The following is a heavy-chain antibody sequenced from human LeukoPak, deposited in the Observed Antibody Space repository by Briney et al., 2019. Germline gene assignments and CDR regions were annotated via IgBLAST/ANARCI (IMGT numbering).Heavy chain of an antibody. Sequence: GASVKVPCKASGGTFSSYAISWVRQAPGQGLEWMGRIIPIFGTANYAQKFQGRVTITTDESTSTAYMELSSLRSEDTAVYYCARASDCSGGSCPISYWGQGTLVTVSS. D-gene: IGHD2-15*01. CDR3: ARASDCSGGSCPISY. CDR2: IIPIFGTA. J-gene: IGHJ4*02. V-gene: IGHV1-69*05. CDR1: GGTFSSYA.